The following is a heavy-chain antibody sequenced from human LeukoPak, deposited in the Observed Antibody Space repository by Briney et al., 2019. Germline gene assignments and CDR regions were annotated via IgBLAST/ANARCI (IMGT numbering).Heavy chain of an antibody. V-gene: IGHV4-39*07. CDR1: GGSISSSSYY. CDR3: ARYGSGSYYGGDAFDI. D-gene: IGHD3-10*01. CDR2: IYYSGST. Sequence: SETLSLTCTVSGGSISSSSYYWGWIRQPPGKGLEWIGSIYYSGSTNYNPSLKSRVTISVDTSKNQFSLKLSSVTAADTAVYYCARYGSGSYYGGDAFDIWGQGTMVTVSS. J-gene: IGHJ3*02.